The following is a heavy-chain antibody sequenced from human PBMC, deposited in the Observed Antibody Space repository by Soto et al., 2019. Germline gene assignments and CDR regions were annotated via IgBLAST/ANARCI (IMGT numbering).Heavy chain of an antibody. CDR3: ANDYGGNSRVGFDY. Sequence: QVQLVESGGGVVQPGRSLRLSCAASGFTFSSYGMHWVRQAPGKGLEWVAVISYDGSNKYYADSVKGRFTISRDNSKNTLYLQMNSLRAEDTAVYYCANDYGGNSRVGFDYWGQGTLVTVSS. CDR1: GFTFSSYG. J-gene: IGHJ4*02. CDR2: ISYDGSNK. D-gene: IGHD4-17*01. V-gene: IGHV3-30*18.